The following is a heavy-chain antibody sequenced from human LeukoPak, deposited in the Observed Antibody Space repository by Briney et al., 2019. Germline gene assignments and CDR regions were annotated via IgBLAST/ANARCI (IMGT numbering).Heavy chain of an antibody. CDR1: GFIFIQYC. V-gene: IGHV3-11*01. CDR3: ARDPRGDFVWGHRFDY. J-gene: IGHJ4*02. Sequence: GGSLRLSCGASGFIFIQYCMGWVRQAPGMGPEWVSYISTSGGSTYYSASAKGRFTISRDNARNSLFLQLRRLTAEDTAVYYCARDPRGDFVWGHRFDYWGQGALVTVSS. D-gene: IGHD3-16*01. CDR2: ISTSGGST.